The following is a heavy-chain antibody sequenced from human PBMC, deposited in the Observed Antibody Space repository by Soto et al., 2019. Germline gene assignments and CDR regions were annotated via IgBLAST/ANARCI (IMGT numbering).Heavy chain of an antibody. V-gene: IGHV4-39*01. D-gene: IGHD2-2*01. J-gene: IGHJ5*02. Sequence: PSETLSLTCTVSGGSISSSSYYWGWIRQPPGKGLEWIGSIYYSGGTYYNPSLKSRVTISVDTSKNQFSLKLSSVTAADTAVFYCARLVVPAARTQNWFDPWGQGTLVTVSS. CDR2: IYYSGGT. CDR1: GGSISSSSYY. CDR3: ARLVVPAARTQNWFDP.